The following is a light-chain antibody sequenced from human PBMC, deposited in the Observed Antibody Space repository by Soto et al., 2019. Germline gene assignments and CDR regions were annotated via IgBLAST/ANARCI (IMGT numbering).Light chain of an antibody. V-gene: IGKV3D-15*01. CDR3: QQYDAWTLT. CDR2: DAI. J-gene: IGKJ4*01. CDR1: QNIQNH. Sequence: DKLMSQSPATLSVSLGERVTLSGRDSQNIQNHMSWFLQKPGQTPRVIIYDAIIRAPDVPARFSGSWAGTEFTLTINSLQSEDVEVDDCQQYDAWTLTFGGGTKVDI.